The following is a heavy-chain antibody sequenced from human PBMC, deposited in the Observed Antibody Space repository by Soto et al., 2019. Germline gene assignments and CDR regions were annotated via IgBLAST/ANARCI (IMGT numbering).Heavy chain of an antibody. J-gene: IGHJ4*02. Sequence: GGSLRLSCAASGFTFKSYAMNWVRQAPGKGLEWVASTPGSGGSSYYADSVKGCFTISRDNSKNTLYLDLNSLKAEDTAMYYCARGGSTGWFYFDFWGQGTQVTVSS. CDR2: TPGSGGSS. D-gene: IGHD6-19*01. CDR3: ARGGSTGWFYFDF. CDR1: GFTFKSYA. V-gene: IGHV3-23*01.